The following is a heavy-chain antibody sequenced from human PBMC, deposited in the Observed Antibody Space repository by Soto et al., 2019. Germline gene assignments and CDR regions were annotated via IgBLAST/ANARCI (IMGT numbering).Heavy chain of an antibody. CDR2: INPNSGGT. V-gene: IGHV1-2*04. CDR1: GYTFTGYY. D-gene: IGHD1-26*01. J-gene: IGHJ6*02. CDR3: AKYSGSYPTGMDV. Sequence: ASVKVSCKASGYTFTGYYMHWVRQAPGQGLEWMGWINPNSGGTNYAQKFQGWVTMTRDTSISTAYMELSRLRSDDTAVYYCAKYSGSYPTGMDVWGQXTTVTVSS.